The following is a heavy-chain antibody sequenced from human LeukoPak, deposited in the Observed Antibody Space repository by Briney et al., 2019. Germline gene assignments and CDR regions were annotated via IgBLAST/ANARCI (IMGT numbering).Heavy chain of an antibody. V-gene: IGHV4-59*01. CDR1: GGSISGFY. Sequence: PSETLSLTCTVPGGSISGFYWTWVRQPPGKGLEWIGYIHYTGSTNDNPSLKSRVTMSVDTSKNQLSLNLSSVTAADTAFYYCTRVGNGGHLEYWGRGSLVTVSS. J-gene: IGHJ4*02. CDR3: TRVGNGGHLEY. CDR2: IHYTGST. D-gene: IGHD4-23*01.